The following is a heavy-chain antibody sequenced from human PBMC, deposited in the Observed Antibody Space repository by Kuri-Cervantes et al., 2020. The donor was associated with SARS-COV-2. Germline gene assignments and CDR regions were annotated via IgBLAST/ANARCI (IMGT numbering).Heavy chain of an antibody. Sequence: GESLKISCAASGFTFSSYAMHWVRQAPGKGLEYVSAISSNGGSTYYANSVKGRFTISRDDSKSIAYLQMNSLKTEDTAVYYCTRDGRIPRYYFQHWGQGTLVTVSS. CDR3: TRDGRIPRYYFQH. D-gene: IGHD2-15*01. V-gene: IGHV3-64*01. CDR1: GFTFSSYA. CDR2: ISSNGGST. J-gene: IGHJ1*01.